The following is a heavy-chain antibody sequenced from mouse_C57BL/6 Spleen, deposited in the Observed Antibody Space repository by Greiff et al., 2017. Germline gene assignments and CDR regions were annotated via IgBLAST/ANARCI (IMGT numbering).Heavy chain of an antibody. CDR3: ARDYGNPGYFDV. CDR2: INPNYGTT. Sequence: VQLKQSGPELVKPGASVKISCKASGYSFTDYNMNWVKQSNGKSLEWIGVINPNYGTTSYNQKFKGKATLTVDQSSSPAYMQLNSLTSEESAVYYCARDYGNPGYFDVWGTGTTVTVSS. J-gene: IGHJ1*03. CDR1: GYSFTDYN. D-gene: IGHD2-1*01. V-gene: IGHV1-39*01.